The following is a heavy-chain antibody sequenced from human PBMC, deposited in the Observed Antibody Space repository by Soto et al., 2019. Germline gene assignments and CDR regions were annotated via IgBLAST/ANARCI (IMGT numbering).Heavy chain of an antibody. CDR2: TYYRSKWYN. CDR3: ARENTHYYDSSGSLDY. V-gene: IGHV6-1*01. CDR1: GDRVSSNSAA. Sequence: SQTLSLTCAISGDRVSSNSAAWNWIRQSPSRGLEWLGRTYYRSKWYNDYAVSVKSRITINPDTSKNQFSLHLNSVTPEDTAVYYCARENTHYYDSSGSLDYWGQGTLATVSS. D-gene: IGHD3-22*01. J-gene: IGHJ4*02.